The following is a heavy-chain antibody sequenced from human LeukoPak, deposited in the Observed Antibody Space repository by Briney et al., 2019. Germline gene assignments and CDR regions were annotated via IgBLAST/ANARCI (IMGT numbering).Heavy chain of an antibody. V-gene: IGHV3-15*01. D-gene: IGHD3-16*01. CDR2: IKTKTDGDRT. CDR3: VGGPARIRY. J-gene: IGHJ4*02. CDR1: GFTFSNAW. Sequence: KPGGSLRLSCVVSGFTFSNAWMSWIRQAPGKGLEWVGRIKTKTDGDRTDYAAPVEGRFTISRDDSKNTLSLQMNSLKTEDTAVYYCVGGPARIRYRGQGTLVTVSS.